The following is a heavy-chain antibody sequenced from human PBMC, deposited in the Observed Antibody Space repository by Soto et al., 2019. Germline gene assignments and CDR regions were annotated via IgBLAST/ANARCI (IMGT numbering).Heavy chain of an antibody. V-gene: IGHV3-30*18. Sequence: QVQLVESGGGVVQPGRSLRLSCAASGFTFSSYGMHWVRQAPGKGLEWVAVISYDGSNKYYADSVKGRFTISRDNSKNTLYLQMNSLRAEDTAVYYCAKDGSGSYGRRYYYMDVWGKGTTVTVSS. CDR1: GFTFSSYG. CDR2: ISYDGSNK. J-gene: IGHJ6*03. D-gene: IGHD3-10*01. CDR3: AKDGSGSYGRRYYYMDV.